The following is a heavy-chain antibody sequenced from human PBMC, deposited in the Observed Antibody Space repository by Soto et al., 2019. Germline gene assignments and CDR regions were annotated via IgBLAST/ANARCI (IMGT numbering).Heavy chain of an antibody. D-gene: IGHD4-17*01. CDR1: GGTFSSYA. V-gene: IGHV1-69*13. CDR3: ARGFTVTTSGAYYYYGMDV. J-gene: IGHJ6*02. CDR2: IIPIFGTA. Sequence: GASVKVSCKALGGTFSSYAISWVLQAPGQGLEWMGGIIPIFGTANYAQKFQGRVTITADESTSTAYMELSSLRSEDTAVYYCARGFTVTTSGAYYYYGMDVWGQGTTVTVSS.